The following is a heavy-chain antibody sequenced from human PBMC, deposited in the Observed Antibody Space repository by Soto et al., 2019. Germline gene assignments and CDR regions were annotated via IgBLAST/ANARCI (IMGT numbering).Heavy chain of an antibody. Sequence: EVQLVESGGGLVQPGGSLRLSCAGSGFTFSNYWIHWVRQGPGKGLVWVSRINSDGGTTNYADSAKGRFTISRDNAENTVYLQINSLRVDDTATYYCARGVPSHNAMDVWGQGTTVTVSS. CDR1: GFTFSNYW. CDR2: INSDGGTT. V-gene: IGHV3-74*01. J-gene: IGHJ6*02. D-gene: IGHD1-1*01. CDR3: ARGVPSHNAMDV.